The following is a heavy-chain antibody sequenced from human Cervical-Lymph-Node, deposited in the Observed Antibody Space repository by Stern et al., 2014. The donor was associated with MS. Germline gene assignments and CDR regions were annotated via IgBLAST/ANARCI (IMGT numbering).Heavy chain of an antibody. J-gene: IGHJ4*02. CDR3: ASAGSYSAFDT. D-gene: IGHD5-12*01. CDR1: GYTFTDYY. Sequence: VQLVESGAEVKKPGASVKVSCKASGYTFTDYYVHWVRQAPGQGLEWMGIINPDGGSTTYAQTFQARVTMTRDTSTRTVYMDLSSLRSQDTAVYYCASAGSYSAFDTWGQGTLVTVSS. V-gene: IGHV1-46*03. CDR2: INPDGGST.